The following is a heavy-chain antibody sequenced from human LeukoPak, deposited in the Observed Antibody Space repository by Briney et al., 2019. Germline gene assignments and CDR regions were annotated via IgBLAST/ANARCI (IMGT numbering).Heavy chain of an antibody. CDR2: ISWNSGTI. CDR1: GFTFSSYA. D-gene: IGHD2-15*01. Sequence: GGSLRLSCAASGFTFSSYAMHWVRQAPGKGLEWVSGISWNSGTIGYADSVKGRFTISRDNAKNSLYLQMNSLRDEDTAVYYCARDLILADSSGSSAHDYWGQGTLVTVSS. CDR3: ARDLILADSSGSSAHDY. V-gene: IGHV3-9*01. J-gene: IGHJ4*02.